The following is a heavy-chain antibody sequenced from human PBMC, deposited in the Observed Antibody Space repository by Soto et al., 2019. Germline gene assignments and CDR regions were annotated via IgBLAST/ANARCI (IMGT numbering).Heavy chain of an antibody. CDR2: VSGRGGST. J-gene: IGHJ4*02. Sequence: ETLSLSCAASGFSFSNFGMIWVRQAPGKGLEWVSAVSGRGGSTYYADSVKGRFTISRDNSKNTLYLQMNSLRAEDTALYYCARASVLTGKGDFNYWGQGTLVTVSS. CDR1: GFSFSNFG. CDR3: ARASVLTGKGDFNY. D-gene: IGHD3-9*01. V-gene: IGHV3-23*01.